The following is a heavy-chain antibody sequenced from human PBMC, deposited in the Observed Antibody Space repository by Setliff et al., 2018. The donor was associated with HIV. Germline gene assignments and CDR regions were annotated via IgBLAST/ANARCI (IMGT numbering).Heavy chain of an antibody. CDR3: ARDSAIVTTIIDHYYGMDV. J-gene: IGHJ6*02. V-gene: IGHV1-3*01. Sequence: GASVKVSCKASGYSFSNYAIHWVRQAPGQGLEWMGWINGGNAITKFSQKFQGRVTFTRDTSASTTYMELSSPRSEDTAVYYCARDSAIVTTIIDHYYGMDVWGQGTTVTVSS. D-gene: IGHD5-12*01. CDR1: GYSFSNYA. CDR2: INGGNAIT.